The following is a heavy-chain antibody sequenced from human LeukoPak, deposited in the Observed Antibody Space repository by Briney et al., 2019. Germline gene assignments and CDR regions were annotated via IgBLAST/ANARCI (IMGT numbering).Heavy chain of an antibody. Sequence: GGSLRLSCAATGFTFSTYSMNWVRQAPVKGLEWVSFISSVSTFISYADSVKGRFTISRDNAKNSLYLQMNSLTAEDTAVYYCARVGSGNSFDYWGQGTLVTVSS. CDR3: ARVGSGNSFDY. CDR1: GFTFSTYS. J-gene: IGHJ4*02. D-gene: IGHD3-10*01. V-gene: IGHV3-21*01. CDR2: ISSVSTFI.